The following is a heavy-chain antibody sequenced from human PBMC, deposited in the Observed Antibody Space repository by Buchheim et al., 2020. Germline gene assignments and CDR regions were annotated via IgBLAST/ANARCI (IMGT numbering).Heavy chain of an antibody. CDR3: AKDLANCSGGSCRVVIATNWFDP. J-gene: IGHJ5*02. CDR2: ISGSGGST. Sequence: EVQLLESGGGLVQPGGSLRLSCAASGFTFSSYAMSWVRQAPGKGLEWVSAISGSGGSTYYADSVKGRFTISRDNSKNTLYLQMNSLRAEDTAVYYCAKDLANCSGGSCRVVIATNWFDPWGQGTL. V-gene: IGHV3-23*01. CDR1: GFTFSSYA. D-gene: IGHD2-15*01.